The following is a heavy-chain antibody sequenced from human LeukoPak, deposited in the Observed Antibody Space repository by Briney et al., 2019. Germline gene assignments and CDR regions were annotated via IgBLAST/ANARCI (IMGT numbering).Heavy chain of an antibody. CDR2: IIPIFGTA. CDR3: ARYSGYDYRGFDY. J-gene: IGHJ4*02. CDR1: GGTFSSYA. D-gene: IGHD5-12*01. Sequence: SVKVSCKAPGGTFSSYAISWVRQAPGQGLEWMGGIIPIFGTANYAQKFQGRVTITTDESTSTAYMELSSLRSEDTAVYYCARYSGYDYRGFDYWGQGTLVTVSS. V-gene: IGHV1-69*05.